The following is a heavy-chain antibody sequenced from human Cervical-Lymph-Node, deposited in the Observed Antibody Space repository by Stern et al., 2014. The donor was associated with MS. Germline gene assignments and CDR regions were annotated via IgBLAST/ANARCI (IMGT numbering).Heavy chain of an antibody. J-gene: IGHJ4*02. Sequence: VQLVESGAEVKKPGESLKISCQVSGYRFTTYWIGWVGQMPGKGLEWMGIIYPGDSDITYSPSFQGQVTISADKSTSTAYLQWSSLKASDTAIYYCARSMADYYDPFDYWGQGTLVTVSS. CDR1: GYRFTTYW. CDR2: IYPGDSDI. V-gene: IGHV5-51*01. CDR3: ARSMADYYDPFDY. D-gene: IGHD3-22*01.